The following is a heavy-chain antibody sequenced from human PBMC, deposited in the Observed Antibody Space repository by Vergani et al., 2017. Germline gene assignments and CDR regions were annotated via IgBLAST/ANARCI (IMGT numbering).Heavy chain of an antibody. D-gene: IGHD1-26*01. CDR3: ARGSVVGSTERTFEF. CDR1: GFTFSHYS. CDR2: ISGNNDDV. Sequence: EVQMVESGGGLVKPGGSLRLSCVASGFTFSHYSMNWVRQAPGKGLVWVSAISGNNDDVYYADSVKGRFTISRDNAKNSVFLQINGLSAEDTAVYYCARGSVVGSTERTFEFWGQGTTVTVSS. V-gene: IGHV3-21*04. J-gene: IGHJ3*01.